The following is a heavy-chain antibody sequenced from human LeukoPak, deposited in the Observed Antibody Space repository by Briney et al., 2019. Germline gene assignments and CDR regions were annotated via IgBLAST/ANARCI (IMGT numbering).Heavy chain of an antibody. D-gene: IGHD3-10*01. CDR2: ISAYNGNT. CDR3: ARGRSITMVRGAVWFDP. V-gene: IGHV1-18*01. Sequence: ASVKVSCKASGYTFTSYGISWVRQAPGQGLEWMGWISAYNGNTNYAQKLQGRVTMTTDTSTSTAYMELRSLRSDDTAVYYCARGRSITMVRGAVWFDPWGQGTLVTVSS. CDR1: GYTFTSYG. J-gene: IGHJ5*02.